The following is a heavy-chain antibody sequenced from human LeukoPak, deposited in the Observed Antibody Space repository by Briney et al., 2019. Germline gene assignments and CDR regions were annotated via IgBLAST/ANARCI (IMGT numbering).Heavy chain of an antibody. V-gene: IGHV4-4*02. J-gene: IGHJ4*02. CDR3: ARGRDGYNWYFAY. D-gene: IGHD5-24*01. CDR1: GFTFTIYW. Sequence: GSLRLSCAASGFTFTIYWMSWVRQPPGKGLEWIGEIYHGGSTNYNPSLKSRVTISVDKSKNQFSLKLSSVTAADTAVYYCARGRDGYNWYFAYWGQGTLVTVSS. CDR2: IYHGGST.